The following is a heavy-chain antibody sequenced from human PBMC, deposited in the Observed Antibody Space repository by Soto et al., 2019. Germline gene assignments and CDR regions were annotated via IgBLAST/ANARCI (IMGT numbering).Heavy chain of an antibody. CDR3: ARFIAARPSNEYYYFYYMDV. V-gene: IGHV4-31*03. CDR1: GGSISSGGYY. J-gene: IGHJ6*03. Sequence: SETLSLTCTVSGGSISSGGYYWSWIRQHPGKGLEWIGYIYYGGSTYYNPSLKSRVTISVDTSKNQFSLKLSSVTAADTAVYYCARFIAARPSNEYYYFYYMDVWGKGTTVTVSS. D-gene: IGHD6-6*01. CDR2: IYYGGST.